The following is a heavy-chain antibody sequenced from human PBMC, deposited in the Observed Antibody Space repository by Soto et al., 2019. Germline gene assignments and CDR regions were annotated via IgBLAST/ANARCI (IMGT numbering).Heavy chain of an antibody. CDR3: ARSIVVVTALDY. CDR2: IIPILGIA. Sequence: GASVKVSCKASGGTFSSYTISWVRQAPGQGLEWMGRIIPILGIANYAQKFQGRVTITADKSASTAYMELSSLRSEDTAVYYCARSIVVVTALDYWGQGTLVTVSS. D-gene: IGHD2-21*02. CDR1: GGTFSSYT. V-gene: IGHV1-69*02. J-gene: IGHJ4*02.